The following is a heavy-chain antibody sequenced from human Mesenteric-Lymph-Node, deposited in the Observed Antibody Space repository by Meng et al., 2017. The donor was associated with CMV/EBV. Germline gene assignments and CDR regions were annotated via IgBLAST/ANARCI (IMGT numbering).Heavy chain of an antibody. D-gene: IGHD4-11*01. J-gene: IGHJ6*02. V-gene: IGHV3-23*01. CDR2: ISGSGDNT. Sequence: GGSLRLSCAASGFTFTNYAMNWVRQAPGKGLDWVSTISGSGDNTYYADSVKGRFTISGTNSKNTLYLQMSSLSAEDTALSSCAKETTPTLNLSPPSYSSVMDLCVHYPTFPVSS. CDR3: AKETTPTLNLSPPSYSSVMDL. CDR1: GFTFTNYA.